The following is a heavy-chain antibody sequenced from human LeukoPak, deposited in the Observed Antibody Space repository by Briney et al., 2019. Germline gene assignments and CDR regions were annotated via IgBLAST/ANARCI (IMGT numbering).Heavy chain of an antibody. D-gene: IGHD4-23*01. V-gene: IGHV1-2*02. CDR3: ARHPGKVTNDWYFDL. CDR2: INPNSGGT. CDR1: GYTFTGYY. J-gene: IGHJ2*01. Sequence: ASVKVSCKASGYTFTGYYMHWVRQAPGQGLEWMGWINPNSGGTNYAQKFQGRVTVTRDTSITTAYMELSRLSSDDTAVYYCARHPGKVTNDWYFDLWGRGPLVTVSS.